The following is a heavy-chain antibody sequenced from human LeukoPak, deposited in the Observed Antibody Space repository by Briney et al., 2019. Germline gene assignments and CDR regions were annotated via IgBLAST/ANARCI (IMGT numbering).Heavy chain of an antibody. CDR2: INPSGGST. Sequence: ASVKVSCKASGYXFTSYYIHWVRQAPGQGLEWLGIINPSGGSTSYAQKFQGRVTMTRDTSTSTVYMELSSLRSEDAAVYYCARGSDIYDPRFDYWGQGTLVTVSS. CDR3: ARGSDIYDPRFDY. J-gene: IGHJ4*02. D-gene: IGHD5-18*01. V-gene: IGHV1-46*01. CDR1: GYXFTSYY.